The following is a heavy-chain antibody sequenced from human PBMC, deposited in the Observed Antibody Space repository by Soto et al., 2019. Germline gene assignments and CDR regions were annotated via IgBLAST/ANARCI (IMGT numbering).Heavy chain of an antibody. J-gene: IGHJ6*02. CDR2: INTHNGNT. CDR1: GYTFTTYG. D-gene: IGHD3-16*01. V-gene: IGHV1-18*01. Sequence: QVQLEQSAPEVKKPGASVKVSCKASGYTFTTYGISWVRQAPGAGLEWLGWINTHNGNTNYAQNLQGRVDMTADTSTNTAYMERRSLRSDDTASYYCTREVSAPYDHYAMDAWGQGTTVTVS. CDR3: TREVSAPYDHYAMDA.